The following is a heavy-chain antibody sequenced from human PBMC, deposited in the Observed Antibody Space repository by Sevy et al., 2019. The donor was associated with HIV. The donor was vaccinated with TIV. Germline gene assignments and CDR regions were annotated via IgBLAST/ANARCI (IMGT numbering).Heavy chain of an antibody. CDR2: IRSKANSYAT. V-gene: IGHV3-73*01. CDR1: GFTFSGSA. D-gene: IGHD3-3*01. J-gene: IGHJ6*02. Sequence: GGSLRLSCAASGFTFSGSAMHWVRQASGKGLEWVGRIRSKANSYATAYAASVKGRFTISRDDSKNTAYLQMNSLKTEDTAVYYCTRHGGGYDFWTWGYNGMDVWGQGTTVTVSS. CDR3: TRHGGGYDFWTWGYNGMDV.